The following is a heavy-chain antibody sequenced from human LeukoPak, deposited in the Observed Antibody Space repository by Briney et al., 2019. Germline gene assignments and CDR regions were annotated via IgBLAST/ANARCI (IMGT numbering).Heavy chain of an antibody. CDR2: ISAYNGNT. D-gene: IGHD3-22*01. Sequence: ASVKVSCKASGYTFTSYGISWVRQAPGQGLEWMGWISAYNGNTNYAQKLQGRVTMTTDTSTSTAYMELRSLRSDDTAVYYCARGVYYYDSSGGVDYYYYYMDVWGKGTTVTVSS. CDR3: ARGVYYYDSSGGVDYYYYYMDV. CDR1: GYTFTSYG. V-gene: IGHV1-18*01. J-gene: IGHJ6*03.